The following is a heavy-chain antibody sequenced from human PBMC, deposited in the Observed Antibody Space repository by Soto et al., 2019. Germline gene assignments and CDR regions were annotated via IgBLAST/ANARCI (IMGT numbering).Heavy chain of an antibody. D-gene: IGHD6-6*01. J-gene: IGHJ4*02. Sequence: ASVKVSCKASGYTFTSYAMHWVRQAPGQGLEWMGWISAYNGNTNYAQKLQGRVTMTTDTSTSTAYMELRSLRSEDTAVYYCAVVSEFPPIEYFDYWGQGTLVTVSS. CDR3: AVVSEFPPIEYFDY. CDR1: GYTFTSYA. CDR2: ISAYNGNT. V-gene: IGHV1-18*01.